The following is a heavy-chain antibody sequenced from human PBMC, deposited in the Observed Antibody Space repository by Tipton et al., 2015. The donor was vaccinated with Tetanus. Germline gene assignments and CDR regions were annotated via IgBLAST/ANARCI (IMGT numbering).Heavy chain of an antibody. Sequence: QLVQSGAEVKKAGESLKISCQGSGHSFTKYWIAWVRQKPGKGLEWMGIIYPGDSDTRYSPSFQGHVTISADRSNSTAYLQWSSLKASDTAVYYCARGLIDDFLGSRIYFDSWGPGTLVTVSS. V-gene: IGHV5-51*01. CDR1: GHSFTKYW. D-gene: IGHD2-8*01. CDR2: IYPGDSDT. J-gene: IGHJ4*02. CDR3: ARGLIDDFLGSRIYFDS.